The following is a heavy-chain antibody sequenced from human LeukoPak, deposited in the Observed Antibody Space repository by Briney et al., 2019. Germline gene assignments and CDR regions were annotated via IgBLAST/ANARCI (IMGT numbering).Heavy chain of an antibody. CDR3: ARDHSYGGHFDY. CDR2: IYYSGST. D-gene: IGHD5-18*01. Sequence: PSETLSLTCTVSGGSISSGDYYWSWIRQPPGKGLEWIGYIYYSGSTYHNPSLKSRVTISVDTSKNQFSLKLSSVTAADTAVYYCARDHSYGGHFDYWGQGTLVTVSS. V-gene: IGHV4-30-4*08. J-gene: IGHJ4*02. CDR1: GGSISSGDYY.